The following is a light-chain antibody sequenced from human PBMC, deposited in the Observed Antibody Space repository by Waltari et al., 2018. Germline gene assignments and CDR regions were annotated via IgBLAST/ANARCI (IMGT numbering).Light chain of an antibody. J-gene: IGKJ4*01. Sequence: DIQMTQSPSSLSASVGDRVTITCRASQSIRSYLNWYQQKPGKAPKFLIYAASSWQSGVPSRFTGSGSGTDFTLTISSLQPEDFATYYCQQSYSTPLTFGGGTKVEIK. CDR3: QQSYSTPLT. CDR2: AAS. CDR1: QSIRSY. V-gene: IGKV1-39*01.